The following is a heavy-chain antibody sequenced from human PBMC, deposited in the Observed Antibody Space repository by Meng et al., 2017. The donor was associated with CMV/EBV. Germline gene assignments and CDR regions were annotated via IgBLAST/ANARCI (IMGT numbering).Heavy chain of an antibody. J-gene: IGHJ4*02. CDR3: ARGDYDFWSGYTD. CDR1: GYTFTSYD. CDR2: MNPKSGNT. D-gene: IGHD3-3*01. V-gene: IGHV1-8*03. Sequence: KASGYTFTSYDINWVRQATGQGLEWRGWMNPKSGNTGYAQKFQGRGTITRNTSISTAYMELSSLRSEDTAVYYCARGDYDFWSGYTDWGQGTLVTVSS.